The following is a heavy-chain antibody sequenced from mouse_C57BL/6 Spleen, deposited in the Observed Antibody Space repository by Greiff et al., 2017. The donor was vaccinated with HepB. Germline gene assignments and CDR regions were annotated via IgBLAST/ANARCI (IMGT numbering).Heavy chain of an antibody. V-gene: IGHV5-17*01. CDR2: ISSGSSTI. CDR3: ARPGVVAHWYFDV. Sequence: DVKLVESGGGLVKPGGSLKLSCAASGFTFSDYGMHWVRQAPEKGLEWVAYISSGSSTIYYADTVKGRFTISRDNAKNTLFLQMTSLRSEDTAMYYCARPGVVAHWYFDVWGTGTTVTVSS. CDR1: GFTFSDYG. J-gene: IGHJ1*03. D-gene: IGHD1-1*01.